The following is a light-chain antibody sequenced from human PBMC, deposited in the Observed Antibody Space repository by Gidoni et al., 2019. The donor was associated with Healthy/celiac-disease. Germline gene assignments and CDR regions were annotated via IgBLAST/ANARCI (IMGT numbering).Light chain of an antibody. CDR2: DAS. J-gene: IGKJ4*01. CDR1: QRVSSY. CDR3: QQRSNWPPLT. V-gene: IGKV3-11*01. Sequence: EIVLTQSPATLSLSPGERATLSCRASQRVSSYLAWYQQKPGQAPRLLIYDASNRATGIPARFSGSGSGTDFTRTISSREPEDFAVYYCQQRSNWPPLTFGGGTKVEIK.